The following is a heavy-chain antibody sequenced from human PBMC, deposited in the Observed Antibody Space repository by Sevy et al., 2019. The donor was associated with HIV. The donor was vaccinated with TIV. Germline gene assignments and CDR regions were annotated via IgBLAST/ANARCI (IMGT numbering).Heavy chain of an antibody. CDR1: GVTFSTYA. Sequence: GGYLRLSCAASGVTFSTYAMTWVRQAPGKGLEWVSVISFSGGSTYYADSVKGRCTISRDNSKNTLYLQMISLRAEDTAVYYCAKDRVSGTYYTGDFDYWGQGTLVTVSS. V-gene: IGHV3-23*01. CDR3: AKDRVSGTYYTGDFDY. CDR2: ISFSGGST. D-gene: IGHD3-10*01. J-gene: IGHJ4*02.